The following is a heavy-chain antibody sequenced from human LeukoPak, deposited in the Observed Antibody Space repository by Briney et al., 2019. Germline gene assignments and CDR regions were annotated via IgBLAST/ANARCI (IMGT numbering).Heavy chain of an antibody. J-gene: IGHJ4*02. V-gene: IGHV4-59*01. CDR2: ISYSGST. CDR3: TRDRRDGYNYVDY. D-gene: IGHD5-24*01. CDR1: GGSISSYY. Sequence: SETLSLTCTVSGGSISSYYWSWIRQPPGKGLEWIGFISYSGSTDYNPSLKSRVTMSVDTSKNQFSLKLNSVTPADTATYYCTRDRRDGYNYVDYWGQGTLVTVSS.